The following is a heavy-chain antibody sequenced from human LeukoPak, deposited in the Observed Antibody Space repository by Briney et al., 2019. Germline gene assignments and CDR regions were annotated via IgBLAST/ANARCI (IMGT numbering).Heavy chain of an antibody. CDR2: IYYSGST. J-gene: IGHJ5*02. CDR1: GGSISSYY. CDR3: ARGKQMATMPHWFDP. Sequence: SETLSLTCTVSGGSISSYYWSWIRQPPGKGLEGIGYIYYSGSTNYNPSLKSRVTISVDTSKNQFCLKLSSVTAADTAVYYCARGKQMATMPHWFDPWGQGTLVTVSS. D-gene: IGHD5-24*01. V-gene: IGHV4-59*01.